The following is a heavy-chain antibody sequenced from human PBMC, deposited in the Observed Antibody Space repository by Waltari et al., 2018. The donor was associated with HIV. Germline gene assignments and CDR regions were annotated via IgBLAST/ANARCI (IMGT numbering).Heavy chain of an antibody. CDR3: PHGVGGAFDI. V-gene: IGHV2-5*02. J-gene: IGHJ3*02. Sequence: QITLKESGPTLVKPTQTLTLTCTFSGFSLSTSGVGVGWIRQHPGKALEWLALIYWDDDKRYSPALKSRLTSTKDTSKNQVVLTMTDMDAVATATNNCPHGVGGAFDIWGQGTMVTVSS. CDR2: IYWDDDK. D-gene: IGHD3-16*01. CDR1: GFSLSTSGVG.